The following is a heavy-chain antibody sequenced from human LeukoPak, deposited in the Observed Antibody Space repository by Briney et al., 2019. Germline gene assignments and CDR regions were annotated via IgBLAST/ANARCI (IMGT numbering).Heavy chain of an antibody. CDR3: AREVGGYSSSWYGDYFDY. CDR1: GGSISSYY. Sequence: SETLSLTCTVSGGSISSYYWSWIRQPPGKGLEWIGYIYYSGSTNYNPSLKSRVTISLDTSKNQFSLKLSSVTAADTAVYYCAREVGGYSSSWYGDYFDYWGQGTLVTVSS. CDR2: IYYSGST. J-gene: IGHJ4*02. V-gene: IGHV4-59*01. D-gene: IGHD6-13*01.